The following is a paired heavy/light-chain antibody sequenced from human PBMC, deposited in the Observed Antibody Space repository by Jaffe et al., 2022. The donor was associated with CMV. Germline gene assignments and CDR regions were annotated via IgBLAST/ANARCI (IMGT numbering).Light chain of an antibody. J-gene: IGKJ4*01. CDR2: DAS. Sequence: EIVLTQSPATLSLSPGERATLSCRASQSVSSYLAWYQQKPGQAPRLLIYDASNRATGIPARFSGSGSGTDFTLTISSLEPEDFAVYYCQQRSNWPRELTFGGGTKVEIK. V-gene: IGKV3-11*01. CDR1: QSVSSY. CDR3: QQRSNWPRELT.
Heavy chain of an antibody. V-gene: IGHV3-64D*06. J-gene: IGHJ4*02. Sequence: EVQLVESGGGLVQPGGSLRLSCSASGFTFSSYAMHWVRQAPGKGLEYVSAISSNGGSTYYADSVKGRFTISRDNSKNTLYLQMSSLRAEDTAVYYCVTHPQRYFDWLSEREDYWGQGTLVTVSS. CDR2: ISSNGGST. CDR3: VTHPQRYFDWLSEREDY. CDR1: GFTFSSYA. D-gene: IGHD3-9*01.